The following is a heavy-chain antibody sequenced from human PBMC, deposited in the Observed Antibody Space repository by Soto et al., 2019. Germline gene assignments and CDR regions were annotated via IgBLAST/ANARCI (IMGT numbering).Heavy chain of an antibody. D-gene: IGHD3-22*01. J-gene: IGHJ3*02. CDR1: GFTFSSYD. CDR2: IGTAGDT. CDR3: ARGFSYYYDSSCYVVDAFDI. Sequence: EVQLVGSGGGLVQPGGSLRLSCAASGFTFSSYDMHWVRQATGKGLEWVSAIGTAGDTYYPGSVKGRFTISRENAKNSLYLQMNSLRDEDTAVYYCARGFSYYYDSSCYVVDAFDIWGQGTMVTVSS. V-gene: IGHV3-13*01.